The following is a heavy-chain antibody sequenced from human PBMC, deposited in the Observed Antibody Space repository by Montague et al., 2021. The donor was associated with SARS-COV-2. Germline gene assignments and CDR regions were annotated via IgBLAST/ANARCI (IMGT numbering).Heavy chain of an antibody. Sequence: SETLSLTCSVSGDSVSRYYWSWLRQSPGKGLEWIGYMFYGGSTNYNPALQSRASFSVDTSKNQFSLRLKSVTMADTAVYYCAIIATTGPQDFNRWGQGTLVTVST. J-gene: IGHJ4*02. CDR2: MFYGGST. D-gene: IGHD1/OR15-1a*01. V-gene: IGHV4-59*02. CDR1: GDSVSRYY. CDR3: AIIATTGPQDFNR.